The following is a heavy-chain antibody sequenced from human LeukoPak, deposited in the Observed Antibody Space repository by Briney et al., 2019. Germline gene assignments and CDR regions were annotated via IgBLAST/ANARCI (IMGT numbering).Heavy chain of an antibody. CDR3: ARHDGEGNYDILTYYFDY. V-gene: IGHV4-39*01. Sequence: PSETLSLTCTVSGGSISSSSYYWGWIRQPPGKGLEWIGSIYYSGSTYYNPSLKSRVTISVDTSKNQFSLKLSSVTAADTAVYYCARHDGEGNYDILTYYFDYWGQGTLVTVSS. D-gene: IGHD3-9*01. CDR2: IYYSGST. CDR1: GGSISSSSYY. J-gene: IGHJ4*02.